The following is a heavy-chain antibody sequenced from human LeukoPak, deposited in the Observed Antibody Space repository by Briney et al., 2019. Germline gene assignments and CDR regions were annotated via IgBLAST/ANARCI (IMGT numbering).Heavy chain of an antibody. V-gene: IGHV4-61*02. CDR2: IYTSGST. CDR3: ARHYSSGGY. D-gene: IGHD6-19*01. CDR1: GGSISSGSYY. J-gene: IGHJ4*02. Sequence: SETLSLTCTVSGGSISSGSYYWSWIRQPAGKGLEWIGRIYTSGSTIYNPSLKSRVTISVDTSKNQFSLKLSSVTAADTDVYYCARHYSSGGYWGQGTLVTVSS.